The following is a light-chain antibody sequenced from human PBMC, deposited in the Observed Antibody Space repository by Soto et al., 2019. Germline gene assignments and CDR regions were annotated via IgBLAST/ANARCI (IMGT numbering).Light chain of an antibody. V-gene: IGKV1-12*01. J-gene: IGKJ5*01. CDR1: QDISNW. Sequence: DIQMTQSPSSVSASVGDRVTISCRASQDISNWLAWYQQKPGEAPKFLIYAASNLQSGVPSKFSVSGSGTDFTLTISSLQPEVFAVYYCQQARRFPITFGQGTRLEIK. CDR3: QQARRFPIT. CDR2: AAS.